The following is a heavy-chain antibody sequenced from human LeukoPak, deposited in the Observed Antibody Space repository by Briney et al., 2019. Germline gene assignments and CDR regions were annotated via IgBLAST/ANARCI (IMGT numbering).Heavy chain of an antibody. J-gene: IGHJ5*02. V-gene: IGHV4-59*12. CDR2: IHNSGST. Sequence: SETLSLTCTVSGGSISNYYWSWIRQTPGKGLEWIGYIHNSGSTKYNPSLKSPVSISVDTSKNQFSLKLSSVTAADTAVYYCARGWFLRKGWFDPWGQGTLVTVSS. CDR1: GGSISNYY. D-gene: IGHD1-14*01. CDR3: ARGWFLRKGWFDP.